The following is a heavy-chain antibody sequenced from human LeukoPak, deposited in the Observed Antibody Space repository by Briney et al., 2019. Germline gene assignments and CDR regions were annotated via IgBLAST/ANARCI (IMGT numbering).Heavy chain of an antibody. CDR1: GYTFTSYY. J-gene: IGHJ4*02. D-gene: IGHD3-16*02. Sequence: ASVKVSCKASGYTFTSYYMHWVRQAPGQGLEWMGIINPSGGSTSYAQKFQGRVTMTRDTSTSTVYMELSSLRSEDTAVYYCATDSGGDYVWGSYRISYYAYWGQGPLVTASS. V-gene: IGHV1-46*01. CDR2: INPSGGST. CDR3: ATDSGGDYVWGSYRISYYAY.